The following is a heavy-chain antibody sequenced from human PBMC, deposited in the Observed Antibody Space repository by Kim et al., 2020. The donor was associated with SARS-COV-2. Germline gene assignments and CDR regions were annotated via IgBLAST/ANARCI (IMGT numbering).Heavy chain of an antibody. CDR1: GYTFSNYA. CDR2: INAGSGNT. D-gene: IGHD3-3*01. Sequence: ASVKVSCKASGYTFSNYAMHWVRQAPGQRREWMGWINAGSGNTEYSQKFQGRLIITRNTSASTAYMELSSLRSEDTAVYYCARGGAVLRFLEWLSSYFGY. J-gene: IGHJ4*01. V-gene: IGHV1-3*01. CDR3: ARGGAVLRFLEWLSSYFGY.